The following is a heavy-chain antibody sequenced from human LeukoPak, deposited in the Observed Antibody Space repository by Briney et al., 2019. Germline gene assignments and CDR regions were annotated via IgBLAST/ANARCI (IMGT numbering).Heavy chain of an antibody. Sequence: SETLSLTCTVSGGSISSSSYYWGWIRQPPGKGLEWIGSIYYSGNTYYNPSLKSRVTMSVDTSKNQFSLKLSSVTAADTAVYYCAKSLAYAYCGGDCQGAFDVWGQGTMVTVSS. D-gene: IGHD2-21*02. CDR3: AKSLAYAYCGGDCQGAFDV. CDR2: IYYSGNT. J-gene: IGHJ3*01. V-gene: IGHV4-39*07. CDR1: GGSISSSSYY.